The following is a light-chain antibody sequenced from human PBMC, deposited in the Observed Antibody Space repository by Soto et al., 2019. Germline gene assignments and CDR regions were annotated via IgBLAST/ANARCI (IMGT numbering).Light chain of an antibody. CDR3: LSYTTSSSYV. CDR1: SSDVGSHNF. CDR2: EVS. Sequence: QSALTQPASVSGSPGQSITISCTGTSSDVGSHNFVSWYQQRPGKAPKLMIFEVSNRPSGVSNRFSGSKSGNTASLTISGLQAEDEADYYCLSYTTSSSYVFGTGTKLTVL. J-gene: IGLJ1*01. V-gene: IGLV2-14*02.